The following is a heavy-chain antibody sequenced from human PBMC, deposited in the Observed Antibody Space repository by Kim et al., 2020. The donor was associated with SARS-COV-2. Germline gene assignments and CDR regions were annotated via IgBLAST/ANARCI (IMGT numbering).Heavy chain of an antibody. J-gene: IGHJ6*02. CDR3: GRDMDV. CDR2: KSDGSAQ. Sequence: KSDGSAQYDVNSVKGPFTISRDNAKNSLYLQMNSLRADGTAVYYCGRDMDVWGQGTTVTVSS. V-gene: IGHV3-7*01.